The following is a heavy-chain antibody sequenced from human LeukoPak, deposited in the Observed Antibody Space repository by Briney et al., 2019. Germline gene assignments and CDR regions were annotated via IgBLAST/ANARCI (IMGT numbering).Heavy chain of an antibody. D-gene: IGHD6-13*01. Sequence: GGSLRLSCAASGFTFSSYSMNWVRQAPGKGLEWVSSISRSSSYIYYADSVKGRFTISRDNAKNSLYLQVNSLRAEDTAVYYCARGRYSSSWYFDYWGQGTLVTVSS. CDR3: ARGRYSSSWYFDY. CDR2: ISRSSSYI. CDR1: GFTFSSYS. J-gene: IGHJ4*02. V-gene: IGHV3-21*01.